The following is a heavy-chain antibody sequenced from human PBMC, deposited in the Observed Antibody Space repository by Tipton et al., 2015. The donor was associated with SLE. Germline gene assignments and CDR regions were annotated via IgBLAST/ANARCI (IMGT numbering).Heavy chain of an antibody. Sequence: TLSLTCAVYGGSFSGYYWSWIRQPAGKGLEWIGRIYTSGSTNYTPSLKSRVTISVDTSKNQFSLKLSSVTAADTAVYYCTRDSGFWSWFDSWGQGTLVTVSS. CDR1: GGSFSGYY. V-gene: IGHV4-4*07. CDR2: IYTSGST. CDR3: TRDSGFWSWFDS. J-gene: IGHJ5*01. D-gene: IGHD3-3*01.